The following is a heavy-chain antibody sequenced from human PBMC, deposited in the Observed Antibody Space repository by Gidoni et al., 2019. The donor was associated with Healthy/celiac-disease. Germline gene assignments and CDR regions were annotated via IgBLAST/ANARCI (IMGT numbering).Heavy chain of an antibody. CDR3: TRQGAGGFEYQLLGNYYYYGMDV. D-gene: IGHD2-2*01. CDR2: IRSKANSYAT. Sequence: EVQLVESGGGLVQPGRSLKLSCAASGFTFSGYAMHWVRDASGKWVGLVGRIRSKANSYATAYAASVKGRFTISRDDSKNTAYLQMNSLKTEDTAVYYCTRQGAGGFEYQLLGNYYYYGMDVWGQGTTVTVSS. J-gene: IGHJ6*02. CDR1: GFTFSGYA. V-gene: IGHV3-73*01.